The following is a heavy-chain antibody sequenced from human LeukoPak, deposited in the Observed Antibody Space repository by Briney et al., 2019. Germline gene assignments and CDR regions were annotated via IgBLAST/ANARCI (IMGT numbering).Heavy chain of an antibody. D-gene: IGHD3-22*01. V-gene: IGHV4-4*07. Sequence: SEPLSLICTFSGGPITSYYWSWIRQPAGKGLEWIGRIHTSGSTNYNPPLKGRVTMSVDKSKHQFPMKLSSVTAADTAVYYCARDRYYYDNSGSTFDYWGQGTLVTVSS. CDR3: ARDRYYYDNSGSTFDY. CDR2: IHTSGST. CDR1: GGPITSYY. J-gene: IGHJ4*02.